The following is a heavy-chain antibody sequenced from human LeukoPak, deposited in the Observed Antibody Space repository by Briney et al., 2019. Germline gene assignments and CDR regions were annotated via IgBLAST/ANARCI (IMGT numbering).Heavy chain of an antibody. CDR1: GFTFSIYA. J-gene: IGHJ4*02. CDR3: AKEGRPLAYGYFDY. V-gene: IGHV3-23*01. D-gene: IGHD3-22*01. CDR2: ISGSGGST. Sequence: PGGSLRLSCAASGFTFSIYAMSWVRQAPGKGLEWVSGISGSGGSTYYADSTKGRFTISRDNSKNTLYLQMNSLRAVDTAVYYCAKEGRPLAYGYFDYWGQGTLVTVSS.